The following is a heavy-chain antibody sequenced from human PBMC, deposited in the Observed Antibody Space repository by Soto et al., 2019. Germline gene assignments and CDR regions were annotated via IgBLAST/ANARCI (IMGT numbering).Heavy chain of an antibody. CDR2: IYYSGST. CDR1: GGSISSGGYY. D-gene: IGHD3-10*01. Sequence: PSETLSLTCTVSGGSISSGGYYWSWIRQHPGKGLEWIGYIYYSGSTYYNPSLKSRVTISVDTSKNQFSLKLSSVTAADTAVYYCARAFARGVDRFDPWGQGTLVTVSS. CDR3: ARAFARGVDRFDP. V-gene: IGHV4-31*03. J-gene: IGHJ5*02.